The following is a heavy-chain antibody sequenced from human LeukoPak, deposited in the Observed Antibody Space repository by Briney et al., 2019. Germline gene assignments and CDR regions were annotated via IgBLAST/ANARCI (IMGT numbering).Heavy chain of an antibody. D-gene: IGHD5-18*01. V-gene: IGHV3-30*18. CDR2: ISYDGSNE. Sequence: GRSLRLSCAASGFTFSNYGMHWVRQAPGKGLEWVAVISYDGSNEYYADSVKGRFTISRDNSKNTLYLQMNSLRAEDTAVYYCAKGGNTAMVTTYFDYWGQGTLVTVSS. CDR1: GFTFSNYG. J-gene: IGHJ4*02. CDR3: AKGGNTAMVTTYFDY.